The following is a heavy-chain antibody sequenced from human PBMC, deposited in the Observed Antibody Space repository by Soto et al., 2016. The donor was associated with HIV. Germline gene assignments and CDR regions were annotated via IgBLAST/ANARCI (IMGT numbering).Heavy chain of an antibody. D-gene: IGHD3-22*01. CDR2: IIPIFGTA. CDR3: ATAGYYYDNSGPPGYYYFDY. Sequence: QVQLVQSGAEVKKPGSSVKVSCKASGGTFTSYAISWVRQVPGQGLEWMGGIIPIFGTANYAQKFQGRVTITADESTSTAYMDLSRLRSEDTAVYYCATAGYYYDNSGPPGYYYFDYWGQGALVTVSS. V-gene: IGHV1-69*12. J-gene: IGHJ4*02. CDR1: GGTFTSYA.